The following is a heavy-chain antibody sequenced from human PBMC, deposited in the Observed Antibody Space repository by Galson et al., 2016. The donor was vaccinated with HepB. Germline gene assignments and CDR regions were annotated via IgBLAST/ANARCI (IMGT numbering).Heavy chain of an antibody. CDR1: GFIFSSCG. CDR3: AKDVGGEAFFEY. Sequence: SLRLSCAASGFIFSSCGMSWVRQAPGKGLEWVSTISDSGSITHYADSVGGRFTISRDNSKNTLYLQMKSLRAEDTAVYYCAKDVGGEAFFEYWGQGALVTVSS. J-gene: IGHJ4*02. D-gene: IGHD1-26*01. CDR2: ISDSGSIT. V-gene: IGHV3-23*01.